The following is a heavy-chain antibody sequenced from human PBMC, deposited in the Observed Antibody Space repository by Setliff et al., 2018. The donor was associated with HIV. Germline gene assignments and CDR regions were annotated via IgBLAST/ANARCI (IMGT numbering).Heavy chain of an antibody. J-gene: IGHJ5*02. CDR2: IHHSGST. CDR1: GDSVRKSNW. Sequence: SETLSLTCGVSGDSVRKSNWWSWVRQTPGKGLEWIGEIHHSGSTNYNPSLESRVTISIDKSKNQFSLKMTSVTAADTAVYYCARGPTYNFWSGYYTRASFDPWGQGTLVTVSS. CDR3: ARGPTYNFWSGYYTRASFDP. D-gene: IGHD3-3*01. V-gene: IGHV4-4*02.